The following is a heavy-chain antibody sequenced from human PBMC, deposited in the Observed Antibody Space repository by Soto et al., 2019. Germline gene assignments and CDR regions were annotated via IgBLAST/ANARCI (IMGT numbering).Heavy chain of an antibody. CDR2: IIPFLGVT. D-gene: IGHD3-16*01. Sequence: QVQLVQSGAEVKKPGSSVKVSCKSSGGTYSPYTINWVRQAPVQGLEWMGRIIPFLGVTNYGLKFQARVTITADKATDTAYMELRGLRFEDTAVYYCARDWESSLSTWSFGGFWGRGTLGTVAS. J-gene: IGHJ4*02. CDR1: GGTYSPYT. CDR3: ARDWESSLSTWSFGGF. V-gene: IGHV1-69*08.